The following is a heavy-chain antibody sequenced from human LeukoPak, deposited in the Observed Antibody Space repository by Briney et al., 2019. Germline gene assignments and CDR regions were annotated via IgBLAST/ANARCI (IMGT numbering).Heavy chain of an antibody. V-gene: IGHV1-8*01. J-gene: IGHJ5*02. D-gene: IGHD3-9*01. Sequence: GASVKVSSKASGYTFTSYDINWVRQAPGQGLEWMGWMNPNSGNTGYAQKFQGRVTMTRNTSISTAYMELSSLRSEDTAVYYCARGGLNVLRYFDWLPKTYWFDPWGQGTLVTVSS. CDR2: MNPNSGNT. CDR3: ARGGLNVLRYFDWLPKTYWFDP. CDR1: GYTFTSYD.